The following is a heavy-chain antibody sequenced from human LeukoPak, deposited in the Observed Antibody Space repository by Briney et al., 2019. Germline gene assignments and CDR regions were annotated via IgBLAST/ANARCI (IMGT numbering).Heavy chain of an antibody. CDR1: GFTFSSYA. D-gene: IGHD3-3*01. CDR2: ISYDGSNK. Sequence: GGSLRLSCAASGFTFSSYAMPWVRQAPGKGLEWVAVISYDGSNKYYADSVKGRFTISRDNSKNTLYLQMNSLRAEDTAVYYCAREAIFGVVIVYYYYGMDVWGQGTTVTVSS. CDR3: AREAIFGVVIVYYYYGMDV. V-gene: IGHV3-30-3*01. J-gene: IGHJ6*02.